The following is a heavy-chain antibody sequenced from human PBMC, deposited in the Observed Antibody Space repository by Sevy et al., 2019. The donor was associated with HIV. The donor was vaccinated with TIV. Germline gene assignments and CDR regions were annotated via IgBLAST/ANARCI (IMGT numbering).Heavy chain of an antibody. Sequence: QSQTLSLTCAISGDSVSSNSAAWNWIRQSPSRGLEWLGRTCYRSKWYNDYAVSVKSRITINPDTSKNQFSLQLNSVTPEDTAVYYCARVLTEKPNYYYYYMDVWGKGTTVTVSS. J-gene: IGHJ6*03. CDR2: TCYRSKWYN. V-gene: IGHV6-1*01. CDR1: GDSVSSNSAA. D-gene: IGHD7-27*01. CDR3: ARVLTEKPNYYYYYMDV.